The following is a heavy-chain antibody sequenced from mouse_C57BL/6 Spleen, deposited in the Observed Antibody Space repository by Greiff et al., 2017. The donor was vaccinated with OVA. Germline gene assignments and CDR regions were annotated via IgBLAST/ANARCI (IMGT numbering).Heavy chain of an antibody. Sequence: DVMLVESGGDLVKPGGSLKLSCAASGFTFSSYGMSWVRQTPDKRLEWVATISSGGSYTYYPDSVKGRFTISRDNAKNTLYLQMSSLKSEDTAMYYCARHGGNYDLYYFDYWGQGTTLTVSS. V-gene: IGHV5-6*02. CDR1: GFTFSSYG. D-gene: IGHD2-1*01. CDR3: ARHGGNYDLYYFDY. CDR2: ISSGGSYT. J-gene: IGHJ2*01.